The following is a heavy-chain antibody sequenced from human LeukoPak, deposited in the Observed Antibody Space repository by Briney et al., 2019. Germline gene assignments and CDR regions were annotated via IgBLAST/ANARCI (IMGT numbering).Heavy chain of an antibody. J-gene: IGHJ6*02. D-gene: IGHD1-26*01. V-gene: IGHV3-7*02. Sequence: GGSLRLSCAASGFIFSTYWMSWVRLAPGKGLEWVANINQDGSETFYVDSVKGRFTISRDNAKNSLYLQMNSLRAEDTAVYYCARGIESLPETQGYYGMDVWGQGTTVTVSS. CDR3: ARGIESLPETQGYYGMDV. CDR2: INQDGSET. CDR1: GFIFSTYW.